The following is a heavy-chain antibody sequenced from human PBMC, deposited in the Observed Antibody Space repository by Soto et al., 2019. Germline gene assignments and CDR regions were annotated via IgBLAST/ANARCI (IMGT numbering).Heavy chain of an antibody. CDR1: GFTFSGYV. V-gene: IGHV3-30*18. D-gene: IGHD6-6*01. Sequence: PGGSLRLSWAASGFTFSGYVMHGVRQAPGKGLEWLAVISYDGGNKYYADSVKGRFTISRDNSKNTLYLQMNSLRAEDTAVYYCAKDHRLAARSLNWFDPWGQGTLVTVSS. J-gene: IGHJ5*02. CDR3: AKDHRLAARSLNWFDP. CDR2: ISYDGGNK.